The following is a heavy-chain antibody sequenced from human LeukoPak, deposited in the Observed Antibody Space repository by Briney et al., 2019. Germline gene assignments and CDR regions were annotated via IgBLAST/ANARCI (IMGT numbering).Heavy chain of an antibody. V-gene: IGHV1-69*04. Sequence: SVTVSCKASGGTFSSYAISWVRQAPGQGLEWMGRIIPILGIANYAQKFQGRVTITADKSTSTAYMELSSLRSEDTAVYYCARASLNTPYFDYWGQGTLVTVSS. CDR3: ARASLNTPYFDY. CDR1: GGTFSSYA. D-gene: IGHD2-15*01. CDR2: IIPILGIA. J-gene: IGHJ4*02.